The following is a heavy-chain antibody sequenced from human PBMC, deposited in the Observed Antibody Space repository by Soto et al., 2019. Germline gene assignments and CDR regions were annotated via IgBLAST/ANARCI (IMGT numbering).Heavy chain of an antibody. CDR3: AKDLPGIAAAPGY. D-gene: IGHD6-13*01. CDR1: GFTFSSYG. CDR2: ISYDGSNK. Sequence: QVQLVESGGGVVQPGRSLRLSCAASGFTFSSYGMHWVRQAPGKGLEWVAVISYDGSNKYYADSVKGRFTISRDNSKNTLYLQMNSLRAEDTAVYYCAKDLPGIAAAPGYWGQGTLVTVSS. V-gene: IGHV3-30*18. J-gene: IGHJ4*02.